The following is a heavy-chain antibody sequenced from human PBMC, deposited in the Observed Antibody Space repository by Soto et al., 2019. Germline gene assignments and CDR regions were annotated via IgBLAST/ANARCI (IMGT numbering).Heavy chain of an antibody. CDR1: GGSFSGYY. D-gene: IGHD6-13*01. CDR3: ARYSSSWLGRYYYYYGMDV. J-gene: IGHJ6*02. V-gene: IGHV4-34*01. CDR2: INHSGST. Sequence: SETLSLTCAVYGGSFSGYYWSWIRQPPGKGLEWIGEINHSGSTNYNPSLKSRVTISVDTSKNQFSLKLSSVTAADTAVYYCARYSSSWLGRYYYYYGMDVWGQGTTVT.